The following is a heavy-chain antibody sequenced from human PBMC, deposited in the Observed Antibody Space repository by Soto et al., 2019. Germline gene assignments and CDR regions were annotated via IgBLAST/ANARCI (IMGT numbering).Heavy chain of an antibody. Sequence: SETLSLTCAVYGGSFSAYYWSWIRQPPGKGLEWIGEINHSGSTNYNPSLKGRFTISRDNSKNTLYLQMNSLRAEDTAVYYCARGLPYDFWSGYFDYYYYYMDVWGKATTVTVSS. D-gene: IGHD3-3*01. CDR3: ARGLPYDFWSGYFDYYYYYMDV. CDR1: GGSFSAYY. V-gene: IGHV4-34*01. J-gene: IGHJ6*03. CDR2: INHSGST.